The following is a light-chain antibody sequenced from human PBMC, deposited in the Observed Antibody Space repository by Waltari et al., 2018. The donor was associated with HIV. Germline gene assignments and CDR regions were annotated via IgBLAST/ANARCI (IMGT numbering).Light chain of an antibody. CDR1: NIGGKG. CDR2: DGS. CDR3: AAWDDSLNGWV. Sequence: SYVLTQPPSVSVAPGKTARITCGGNNIGGKGVNWYQQKPGLAPVLIIYDGSDRPSGIPDRFSGSKSGTSVSLAISGLQSEDDTDYYCAAWDDSLNGWVFGGGTKLTVL. V-gene: IGLV3-21*04. J-gene: IGLJ3*02.